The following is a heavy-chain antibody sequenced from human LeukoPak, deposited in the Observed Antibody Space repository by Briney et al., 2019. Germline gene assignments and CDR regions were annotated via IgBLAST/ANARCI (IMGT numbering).Heavy chain of an antibody. D-gene: IGHD3-10*01. CDR1: GFTFSSYE. CDR3: GRGSVGFGELNY. J-gene: IGHJ4*02. Sequence: SGGSLRLSCAASGFTFSSYEMNWVRQAPGKGLEWVSYISSSGSIIYYADSVKGRFTISRDNAKNSLYLQMNSLRIEDTAVYYCGRGSVGFGELNYWGQGTLVTVSS. V-gene: IGHV3-48*03. CDR2: ISSSGSII.